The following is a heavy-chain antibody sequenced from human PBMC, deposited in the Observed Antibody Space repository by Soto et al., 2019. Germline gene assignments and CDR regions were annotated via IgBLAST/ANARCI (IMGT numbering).Heavy chain of an antibody. CDR3: ASGWFGEFVYYFDY. V-gene: IGHV1-18*01. D-gene: IGHD3-10*01. CDR2: ISVYNGNT. J-gene: IGHJ4*02. CDR1: GYTFTSYG. Sequence: QVQLVQSGAEVKKPGASVKVSCKASGYTFTSYGITWVRQALGQGFGWWGWISVYNGNTNNAQKLQGRVTMTTDTSTSTAYMELRSLRSDDTAVYYCASGWFGEFVYYFDYWGQGTLVTVSS.